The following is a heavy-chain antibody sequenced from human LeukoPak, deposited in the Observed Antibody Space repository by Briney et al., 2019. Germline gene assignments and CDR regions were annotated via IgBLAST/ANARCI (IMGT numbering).Heavy chain of an antibody. J-gene: IGHJ3*02. CDR3: AKDSSSGWYFGAFDI. V-gene: IGHV3-30*18. CDR2: ISYDGSNK. CDR1: EFTFSSYS. Sequence: PGGSLRLSCAASEFTFSSYSMNWVRQAPGKGLEWVAVISYDGSNKYYADSVKGRFTISRDNSKNTLYLQMNSLRAEDTAVYYCAKDSSSGWYFGAFDIWGQGQWSPSLQ. D-gene: IGHD6-19*01.